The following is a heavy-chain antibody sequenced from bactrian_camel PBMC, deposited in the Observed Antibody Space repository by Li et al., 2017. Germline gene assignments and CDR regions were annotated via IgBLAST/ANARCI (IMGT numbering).Heavy chain of an antibody. V-gene: IGHV3S33*01. CDR2: QRDAAT. Sequence: HVQLVESGGGLVQTGGSPRLSCSVSGYNYSDVCMGWFRQAPGKEPEGVAAQRDAATYYADSVKGRFSISRDKGENTLYLQMNSLKPEDTAMYYCAAVARRYTRYPPLTKDEYSYWGRGTQVTVS. D-gene: IGHD5*01. CDR1: GYNYSDVC. CDR3: AAVARRYTRYPPLTKDEYSY. J-gene: IGHJ4*01.